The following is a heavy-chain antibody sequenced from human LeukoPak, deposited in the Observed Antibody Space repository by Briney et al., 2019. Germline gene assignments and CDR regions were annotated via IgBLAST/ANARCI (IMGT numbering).Heavy chain of an antibody. Sequence: GGPLRLSCAASGFTFSSYSMSWVRQAPGKGLEWVSSISDNSYWIYYADSVEGRFIISRDNAKNSLYLQMNSLRAEDTAVYYCASAFYGGNPDAGYWGQGTLVTVSS. D-gene: IGHD4-23*01. J-gene: IGHJ4*02. CDR3: ASAFYGGNPDAGY. V-gene: IGHV3-21*01. CDR2: ISDNSYWI. CDR1: GFTFSSYS.